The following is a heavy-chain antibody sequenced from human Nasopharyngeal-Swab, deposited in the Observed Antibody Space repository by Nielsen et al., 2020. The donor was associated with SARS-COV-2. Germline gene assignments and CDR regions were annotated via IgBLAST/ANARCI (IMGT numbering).Heavy chain of an antibody. J-gene: IGHJ6*03. CDR2: LYVGGST. V-gene: IGHV3-66*01. D-gene: IGHD2-15*01. Sequence: GESLKISCAASGFTVRSHYMTWVRHAPGKGLECLSVLYVGGSTYYADSVKDRVTISRDNSKNTLYLHMNSLSAEDTAVYYCARVRGVAPRNYYYYMDVWGKGTTVTVSS. CDR3: ARVRGVAPRNYYYYMDV. CDR1: GFTVRSHY.